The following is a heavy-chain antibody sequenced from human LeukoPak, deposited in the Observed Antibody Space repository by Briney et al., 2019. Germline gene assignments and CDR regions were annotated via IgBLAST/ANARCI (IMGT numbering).Heavy chain of an antibody. CDR2: IIPIFGTA. CDR3: ARGPSHYDFWSGYYRPQYYYYGMDV. CDR1: GGTFSSYA. Sequence: SVKVSCKASGGTFSSYAISWVRQAPGQGLEWMGGIIPIFGTANYAQKFQGRVTITADESTSTAYMELSSLRSEDTAVYYCARGPSHYDFWSGYYRPQYYYYGMDVWGQGTTVTVSS. J-gene: IGHJ6*02. D-gene: IGHD3-3*01. V-gene: IGHV1-69*13.